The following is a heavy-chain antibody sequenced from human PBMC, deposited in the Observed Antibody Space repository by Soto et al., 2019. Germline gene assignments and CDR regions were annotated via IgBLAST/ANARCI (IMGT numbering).Heavy chain of an antibody. Sequence: PGGSLRLSCAASGFTFSSYGMHWVRQAPGKGLEWVAVISYDGSNKYYADSVKGRFTISRDNSKNTLYLQMNSLRAEDTAVYYCAKVRRWGDFWSGDDYYGMDVWGQGTTVTVSS. CDR1: GFTFSSYG. CDR3: AKVRRWGDFWSGDDYYGMDV. V-gene: IGHV3-30*18. D-gene: IGHD3-3*01. J-gene: IGHJ6*02. CDR2: ISYDGSNK.